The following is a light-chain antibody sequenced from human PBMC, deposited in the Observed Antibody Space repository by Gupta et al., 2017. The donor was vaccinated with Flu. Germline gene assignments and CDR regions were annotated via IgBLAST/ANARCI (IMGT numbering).Light chain of an antibody. CDR2: YKSDSDK. Sequence: QAVLTQPSSLSASPGASASLTCTLRSGINVGSFRIYWYQQKPGSPPHYLLRYKSDSDKQQGSGVPSRFSGSKHASANAGILLISGLQSEDEADYYCMIWHSSAWVFGGGTKLTVL. J-gene: IGLJ3*02. CDR1: SGINVGSFR. V-gene: IGLV5-45*02. CDR3: MIWHSSAWV.